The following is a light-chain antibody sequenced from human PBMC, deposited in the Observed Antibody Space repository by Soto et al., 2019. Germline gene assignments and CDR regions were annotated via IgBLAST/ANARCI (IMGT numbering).Light chain of an antibody. CDR3: GSWDSSLSAYV. CDR1: SSNIGGNS. CDR2: GDN. V-gene: IGLV1-51*01. Sequence: QSVLTQPPSVSAAPGQNVTISCSGSSSNIGGNSVSWYQQLPGTAPKLLIYGDNKRPSGIPDRSSGSKSGTSATLGVTGFQTGDEADYYCGSWDSSLSAYVFGTGTKVTVL. J-gene: IGLJ1*01.